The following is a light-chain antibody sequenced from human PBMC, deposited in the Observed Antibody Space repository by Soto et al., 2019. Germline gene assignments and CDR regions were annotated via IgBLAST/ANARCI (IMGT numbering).Light chain of an antibody. CDR2: DAS. CDR3: HQYGSSPFT. V-gene: IGKV3-20*01. Sequence: ENVLKQSPATPSLLSGERTTLFCRASQSVSSYLAWYQQKPGQAPRLLIYDASNRATGIPDRFSGSGSGTDFTLTVSRLEPEDSAVYYCHQYGSSPFTFGPGTKVDI. J-gene: IGKJ3*01. CDR1: QSVSSY.